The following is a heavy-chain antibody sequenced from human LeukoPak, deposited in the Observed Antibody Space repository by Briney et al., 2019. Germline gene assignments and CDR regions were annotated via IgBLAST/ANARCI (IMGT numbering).Heavy chain of an antibody. Sequence: GGSLRLSCAASGFTFSSYAMSWVRQAPGKGLEWVSAISGSGGSTYYADSVKGRFTISRDNSKNTLYLQMNSLRAEDTAVYYCARAASSGGCSSTSCYFDRGWFDPWGQGTLVTVSS. CDR2: ISGSGGST. CDR1: GFTFSSYA. J-gene: IGHJ5*02. CDR3: ARAASSGGCSSTSCYFDRGWFDP. V-gene: IGHV3-23*01. D-gene: IGHD2-2*01.